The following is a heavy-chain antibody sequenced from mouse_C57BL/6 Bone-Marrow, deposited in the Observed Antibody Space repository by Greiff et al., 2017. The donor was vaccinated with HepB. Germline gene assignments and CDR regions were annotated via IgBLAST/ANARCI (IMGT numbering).Heavy chain of an antibody. J-gene: IGHJ1*03. Sequence: QVQLQQSGPELVKPGASVKLSCKASGYNFTSYDINWVKQRPGQGLEWIGWIYPRDGSTKYNEKFKGKATLTVDTSSSTAYMELHSLTSEDSAVYFCARPGSSYVWYFDVWGTGTTVTVSS. CDR2: IYPRDGST. D-gene: IGHD1-1*01. CDR3: ARPGSSYVWYFDV. CDR1: GYNFTSYD. V-gene: IGHV1-85*01.